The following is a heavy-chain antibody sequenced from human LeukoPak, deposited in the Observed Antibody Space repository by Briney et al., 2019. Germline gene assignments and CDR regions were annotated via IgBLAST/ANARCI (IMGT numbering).Heavy chain of an antibody. CDR2: IYYSGST. CDR3: ARRDLAGMVY. V-gene: IGHV4-59*12. J-gene: IGHJ4*02. CDR1: GGSISSYY. Sequence: PSETLSLTCTVPGGSISSYYWSWIRQPPGKGLEWIGYIYYSGSTNYNPSLKSRVTMSVDTSKNQFSLKLSSVTAADTAVYYCARRDLAGMVYWGQGTLVTVSS. D-gene: IGHD6-19*01.